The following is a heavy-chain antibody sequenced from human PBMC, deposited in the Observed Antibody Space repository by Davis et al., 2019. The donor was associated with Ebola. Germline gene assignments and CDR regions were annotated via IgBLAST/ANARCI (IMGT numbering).Heavy chain of an antibody. V-gene: IGHV4-4*02. J-gene: IGHJ6*02. CDR1: GGSISSSNW. CDR3: ARDQGSYYYYGMDV. Sequence: SETLSLTCAVSGGSISSSNWWSWVRQPPGKGLEWIGEIYHSGSTNYNPSLKSRVTISVDTSKNQFSLKLSSVTAADTAVYYCARDQGSYYYYGMDVWGQGTTVTVSS. CDR2: IYHSGST.